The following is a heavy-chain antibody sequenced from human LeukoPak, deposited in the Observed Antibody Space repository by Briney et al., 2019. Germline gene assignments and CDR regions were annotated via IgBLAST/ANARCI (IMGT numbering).Heavy chain of an antibody. CDR3: TRGPALHTKWVGGRWFDP. J-gene: IGHJ5*02. V-gene: IGHV1-18*01. D-gene: IGHD6-19*01. Sequence: ASVKVSCKASGYTFSNYGISWVRQATGRGLEWMGWISGQTGKTKQAQKFQGRITLTTDSATNTAYMELSSLTSDDTAMYYCTRGPALHTKWVGGRWFDPWGQGTLVTVSS. CDR1: GYTFSNYG. CDR2: ISGQTGKT.